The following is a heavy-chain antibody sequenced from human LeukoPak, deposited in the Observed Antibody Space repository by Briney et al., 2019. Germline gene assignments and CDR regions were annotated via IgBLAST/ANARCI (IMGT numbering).Heavy chain of an antibody. J-gene: IGHJ4*02. Sequence: GASVKVSCKASGYTFTSYYMHWVRQAPGQGLEWMGLINPSGGSTSYAQKFQGRVTMTRDTSTSTVYMELSSLRSEDTAVYYCARDVSRRWLQPDRFDYWGQGTLVTVSS. CDR2: INPSGGST. CDR3: ARDVSRRWLQPDRFDY. D-gene: IGHD5-24*01. CDR1: GYTFTSYY. V-gene: IGHV1-46*01.